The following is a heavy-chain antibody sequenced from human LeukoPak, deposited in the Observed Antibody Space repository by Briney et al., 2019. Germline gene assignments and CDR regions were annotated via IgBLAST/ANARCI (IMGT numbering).Heavy chain of an antibody. V-gene: IGHV4-59*12. Sequence: SETLSLTCTVSGGSISNNYWSWIRQPPGKGLEWIGYIYYTGTTNYNPSLKSRVTISVDTSKNHFSLKLYSVTAADTAVYYCARDAGSYYFDYWGQGTLVTVSS. CDR1: GGSISNNY. CDR3: ARDAGSYYFDY. CDR2: IYYTGTT. J-gene: IGHJ4*02. D-gene: IGHD3-10*01.